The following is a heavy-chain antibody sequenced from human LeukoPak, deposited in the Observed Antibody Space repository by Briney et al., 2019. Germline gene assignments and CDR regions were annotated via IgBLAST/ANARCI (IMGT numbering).Heavy chain of an antibody. CDR2: ISGSGGST. Sequence: GSLRLSCAASGFTFSSYAMSWVRQAPGKGLEWVSAISGSGGSTYYADSVKGRFTISRDNSKNSLYLQMNSLRTEDTALYYCAKDIGAGLYYYYMDVWGKGTTVTVSS. J-gene: IGHJ6*03. D-gene: IGHD6-13*01. CDR3: AKDIGAGLYYYYMDV. CDR1: GFTFSSYA. V-gene: IGHV3-43*02.